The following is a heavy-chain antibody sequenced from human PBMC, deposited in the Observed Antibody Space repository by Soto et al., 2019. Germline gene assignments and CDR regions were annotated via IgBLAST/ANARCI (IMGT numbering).Heavy chain of an antibody. D-gene: IGHD4-17*01. V-gene: IGHV4-39*01. Sequence: SETLSLTCTVSGGSISSSSYYWGWIRQPPGKGLEWIGSIYYSGSTYYNPSLKSRVTISVDTSKNQFSLKLSSVTAADTAVYYCAKPPTVTTYQNAFDIWGQGTMVTVSS. CDR2: IYYSGST. CDR1: GGSISSSSYY. CDR3: AKPPTVTTYQNAFDI. J-gene: IGHJ3*02.